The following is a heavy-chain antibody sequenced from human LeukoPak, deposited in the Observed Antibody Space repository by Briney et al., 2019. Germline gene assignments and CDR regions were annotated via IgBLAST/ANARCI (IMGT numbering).Heavy chain of an antibody. V-gene: IGHV3-48*01. D-gene: IGHD4-17*01. CDR1: GFTFDDYA. J-gene: IGHJ4*02. CDR3: ARSYTFMDYGDYLLFDY. CDR2: ISSSSSTI. Sequence: PGGSLRLSCAASGFTFDDYAMSWVRQAPGKGLEWVSYISSSSSTIYYADSVKGRFTISRDNAKNSLYLQMNSLRAEDTAVYYCARSYTFMDYGDYLLFDYWGQGTLVTVSS.